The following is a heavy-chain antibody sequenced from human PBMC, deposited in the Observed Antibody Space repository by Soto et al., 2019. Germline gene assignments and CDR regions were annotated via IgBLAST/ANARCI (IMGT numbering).Heavy chain of an antibody. V-gene: IGHV4-34*01. CDR1: GGSFSGYY. CDR3: ARGWFPSSPALDY. D-gene: IGHD6-13*01. CDR2: INHSGST. J-gene: IGHJ4*02. Sequence: PSETLSLTCAVYGGSFSGYYWSWIRQPPGKGLEWIGEINHSGSTNYNPSLKSRVTISVDTSKNQFSLKLSSVTAADTAVYYCARGWFPSSPALDYWGQGTLVTVSS.